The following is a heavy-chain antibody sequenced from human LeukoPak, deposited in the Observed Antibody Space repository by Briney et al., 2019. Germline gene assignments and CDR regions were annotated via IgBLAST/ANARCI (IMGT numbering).Heavy chain of an antibody. CDR2: IYYSGST. V-gene: IGHV4-59*01. D-gene: IGHD1-26*01. CDR3: AVNLGGGANFDY. J-gene: IGHJ4*02. CDR1: GGSISSYY. Sequence: SETLSLTCTVSGGSISSYYWSWIRQPPGQGLEWLGYIYYSGSTNYNPSLKSRVTISVDTSKNQFSLKLSSVTAADTAVYYCAVNLGGGANFDYWGQGTLVTVSS.